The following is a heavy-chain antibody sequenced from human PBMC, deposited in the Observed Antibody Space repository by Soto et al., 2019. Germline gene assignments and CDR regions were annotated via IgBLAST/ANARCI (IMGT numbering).Heavy chain of an antibody. D-gene: IGHD5-12*01. CDR3: ASQYSGYGALDY. J-gene: IGHJ4*02. V-gene: IGHV1-46*03. CDR2: INPSGGST. CDR1: GYTFTSYY. Sequence: QVQLVQSGAEVKKPGASVKVSCKASGYTFTSYYMHWVRQAPGQGLEWMGIINPSGGSTSYAQKFQGRVTMTRDTSKSTVYMELSSLRAEDTAVYYCASQYSGYGALDYWGQGTLVTVSS.